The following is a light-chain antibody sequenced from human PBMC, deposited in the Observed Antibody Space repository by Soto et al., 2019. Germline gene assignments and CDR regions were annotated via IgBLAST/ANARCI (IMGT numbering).Light chain of an antibody. V-gene: IGKV1-39*01. J-gene: IGKJ4*02. CDR2: GAS. CDR3: HQCFSTPVLT. CDR1: PNIGNF. Sequence: DIQMTQSPSFLSAAVGVRVTITCRASPNIGNFLNWYQQKPGKAPKRLIYGASILSTGFPSTFSSSGSGTDFTLNISSVQPDYFATDHCHQCFSTPVLTFGGGTKVEIK.